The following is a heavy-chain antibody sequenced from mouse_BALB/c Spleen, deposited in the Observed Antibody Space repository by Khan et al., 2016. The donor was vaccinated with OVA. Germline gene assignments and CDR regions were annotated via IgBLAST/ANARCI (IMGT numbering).Heavy chain of an antibody. Sequence: QVQLKESGAELMKPGASVKISCKATGYTFSSYWIEWVKQRPGHGLEWIGEILPGSGSTNYNERFKGKATFTADTSSNTVYMQLSSLTSDDSAVDYSARYGNQCYFDGWGAGTTVTVSA. CDR1: GYTFSSYW. J-gene: IGHJ1*01. D-gene: IGHD2-1*01. CDR3: ARYGNQCYFDG. CDR2: ILPGSGST. V-gene: IGHV1-9*01.